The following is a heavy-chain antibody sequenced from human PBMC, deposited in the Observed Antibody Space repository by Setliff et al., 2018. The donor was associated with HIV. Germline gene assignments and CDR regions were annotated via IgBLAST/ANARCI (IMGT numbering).Heavy chain of an antibody. V-gene: IGHV4-4*07. CDR2: IYISGST. Sequence: SQTLSLTCTVSGDSISSYYWTWIRHPAGQGLEWIGRIYISGSTKYNPSIKSRVTMSVDTSKNQFSLRLSSVTAADTAMYYCAMQGSSYFEYWGRGILVTVS. CDR3: AMQGSSYFEY. D-gene: IGHD6-6*01. CDR1: GDSISSYY. J-gene: IGHJ4*02.